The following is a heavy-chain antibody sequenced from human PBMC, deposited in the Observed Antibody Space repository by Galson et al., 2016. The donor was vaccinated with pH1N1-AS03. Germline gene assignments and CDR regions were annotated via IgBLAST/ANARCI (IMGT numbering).Heavy chain of an antibody. D-gene: IGHD3-16*02. CDR1: RFTFSSHG. J-gene: IGHJ2*01. CDR3: ARDRHYYDYIWGTYRYDWYFDL. V-gene: IGHV3-33*01. CDR2: IWHDGSEK. Sequence: SLRLSCAESRFTFSSHGMHWVRQTPGKGLEWVAVIWHDGSEKYYADSVKGRFTISRDNSKNTLYLQMNSLRAEDTAVYYCARDRHYYDYIWGTYRYDWYFDLWGRGTLVTVSS.